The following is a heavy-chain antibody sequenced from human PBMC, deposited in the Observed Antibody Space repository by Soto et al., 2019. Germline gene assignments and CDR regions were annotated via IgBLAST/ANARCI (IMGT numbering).Heavy chain of an antibody. J-gene: IGHJ5*02. V-gene: IGHV3-33*01. CDR3: ARDHVTMVRGYWFDP. Sequence: GGSLRLSCAASGFTFSSYGMHWVRQAPGKGLEWVAVIWYDGSNKYYADSVKGRFTISRDNSKNTLYLQMNSLRAEDTAVYYCARDHVTMVRGYWFDPWGQGTLVTVSS. D-gene: IGHD3-10*01. CDR2: IWYDGSNK. CDR1: GFTFSSYG.